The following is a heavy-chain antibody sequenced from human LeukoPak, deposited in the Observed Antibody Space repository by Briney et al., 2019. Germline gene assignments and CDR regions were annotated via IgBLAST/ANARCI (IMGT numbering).Heavy chain of an antibody. D-gene: IGHD4-23*01. J-gene: IGHJ4*02. CDR1: GYTLTELS. CDR2: FDPEDGET. Sequence: ASVKVCCKVSGYTLTELSMHWVRQAPGKGLEWMGGFDPEDGETIYAQKFQGRVTMTEDTSTDTAYMELSSLRSEDTAVYYCATGLMTTVVTAGYDYWGQGTLVTVSS. V-gene: IGHV1-24*01. CDR3: ATGLMTTVVTAGYDY.